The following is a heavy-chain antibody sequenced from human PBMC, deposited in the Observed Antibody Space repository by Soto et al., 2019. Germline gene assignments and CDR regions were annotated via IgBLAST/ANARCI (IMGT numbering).Heavy chain of an antibody. V-gene: IGHV3-33*01. CDR1: GFTFSSYG. Sequence: GSLRLSCAASGFTFSSYGMHWVRQAPGKGLEWVAVIWYDGSNKYYADSVKGRFTISRDNSKNTLYLQMNSLRAEDTAVYYCARDRVTMVRGVIISPSHYYYGMDVWGQGTTVTVSS. D-gene: IGHD3-10*01. CDR3: ARDRVTMVRGVIISPSHYYYGMDV. J-gene: IGHJ6*02. CDR2: IWYDGSNK.